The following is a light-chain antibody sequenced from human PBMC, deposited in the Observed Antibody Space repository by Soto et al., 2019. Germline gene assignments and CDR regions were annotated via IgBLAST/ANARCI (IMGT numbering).Light chain of an antibody. Sequence: DIQLTQSPSSLSASVGDRVTMACRVSQGISSYLNWYRQKPGKVPKLLIYSASNLQSGVPSRFSGSGSGTDFTLTISSLQPEDFATYYCQQSYSTPITFGQRTRLEI. CDR1: QGISSY. CDR2: SAS. V-gene: IGKV1-39*01. J-gene: IGKJ5*01. CDR3: QQSYSTPIT.